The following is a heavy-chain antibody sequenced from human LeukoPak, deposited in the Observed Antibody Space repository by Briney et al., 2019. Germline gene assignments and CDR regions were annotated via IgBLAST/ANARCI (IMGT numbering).Heavy chain of an antibody. Sequence: EASVKVSCKASGYTFTGYYMHWVRQAPGQGLEWMGWINPNSGGTNYAQKFQGRVTMTRDTSISTAYMELSRLRSDDTAVYYCARDTGIVATSSDYWGQGTLVTVSS. CDR2: INPNSGGT. CDR1: GYTFTGYY. D-gene: IGHD5-12*01. CDR3: ARDTGIVATSSDY. J-gene: IGHJ4*02. V-gene: IGHV1-2*02.